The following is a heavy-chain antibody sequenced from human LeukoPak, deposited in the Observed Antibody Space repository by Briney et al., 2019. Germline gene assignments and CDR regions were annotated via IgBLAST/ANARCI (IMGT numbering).Heavy chain of an antibody. D-gene: IGHD3-3*01. V-gene: IGHV3-23*01. CDR1: GFSFSTYA. CDR3: ARQARSLEARIPYFDY. CDR2: IRGSGGYK. Sequence: GGSLRLSCGGCGFSFSTYAMTGVRQATGMGVESASAIRGSGGYKYYADSVKGRFIIYRDNTKNTMYLQMNSLRAEDTAIYYCARQARSLEARIPYFDYWGQGTLVTVSS. J-gene: IGHJ4*02.